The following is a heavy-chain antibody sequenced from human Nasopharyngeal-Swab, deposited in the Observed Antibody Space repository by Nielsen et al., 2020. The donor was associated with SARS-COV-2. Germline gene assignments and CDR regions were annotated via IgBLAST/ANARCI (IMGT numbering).Heavy chain of an antibody. Sequence: GASLRLSCAASGLTFSSYAMHWVRQAPGQGLEYVSALTRHGGSTYYANSVKGTFPISRDNSKNTLYLQMGRLRAEDMAVYYCARGEIQLWLRRAFDIWGQGTMVTVAS. CDR2: LTRHGGST. J-gene: IGHJ3*02. V-gene: IGHV3-64*01. D-gene: IGHD5-18*01. CDR3: ARGEIQLWLRRAFDI. CDR1: GLTFSSYA.